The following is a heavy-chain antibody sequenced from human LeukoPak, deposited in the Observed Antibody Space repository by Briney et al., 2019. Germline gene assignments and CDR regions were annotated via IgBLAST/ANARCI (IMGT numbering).Heavy chain of an antibody. V-gene: IGHV3-66*01. CDR1: GFTVSSSY. CDR3: AKDQDYAYYFDY. D-gene: IGHD4-17*01. CDR2: LYSGGSI. J-gene: IGHJ4*02. Sequence: GGSLRLSCAGSGFTVSSSYMSWVRQAPGRGLEWVSILYSGGSIFYADSVKGRFTISRDISKNMLHLQMNSLRAEDTAVYYCAKDQDYAYYFDYWGQGTLVTVSS.